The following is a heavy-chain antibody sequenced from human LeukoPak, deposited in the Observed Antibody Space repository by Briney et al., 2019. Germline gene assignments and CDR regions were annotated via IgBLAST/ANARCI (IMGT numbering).Heavy chain of an antibody. V-gene: IGHV1-69*02. CDR3: ARGRGLDTAEGTNNWFDP. J-gene: IGHJ5*02. D-gene: IGHD5-18*01. CDR2: IIPILGIA. Sequence: GASVKDSCKASGGTFSNYTISWVRQAPGQGLEWMGRIIPILGIANYAHKFQGRVTVTAGKSTSTVYMELSSLSSEDTAVYYCARGRGLDTAEGTNNWFDPWGQGTLVTVSS. CDR1: GGTFSNYT.